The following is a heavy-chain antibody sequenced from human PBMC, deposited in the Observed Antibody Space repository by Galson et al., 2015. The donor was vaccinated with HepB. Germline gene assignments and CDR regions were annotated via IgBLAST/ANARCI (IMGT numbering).Heavy chain of an antibody. Sequence: SLRLSCAASGFNFSSYSMNGVRQAPGKGLEWVSSMSSSRSYIYYEDSAKGRFTISRDNAKNSLYLQMNSLRAEDTAVYYCARDDARDKRAPAGYYYYGMDVWGQGTTVTVSS. V-gene: IGHV3-21*01. J-gene: IGHJ6*02. CDR1: GFNFSSYS. D-gene: IGHD5-24*01. CDR2: MSSSRSYI. CDR3: ARDDARDKRAPAGYYYYGMDV.